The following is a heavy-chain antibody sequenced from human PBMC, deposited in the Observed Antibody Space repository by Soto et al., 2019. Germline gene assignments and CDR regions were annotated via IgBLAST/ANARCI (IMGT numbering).Heavy chain of an antibody. CDR2: ISGSTGKT. CDR1: GFTFVTYA. J-gene: IGHJ6*02. CDR3: AKNRGSGSPYYYNMEV. Sequence: WGSLRLSCAASGFTFVTYAIIFFRHSPWKGLEWVSVISGSTGKTYYADSVKGRFTISRDNSKNTLSLQMNSLRGEDTAVYFCAKNRGSGSPYYYNMEVWGQGTMVTVSS. V-gene: IGHV3-23*01. D-gene: IGHD3-10*01.